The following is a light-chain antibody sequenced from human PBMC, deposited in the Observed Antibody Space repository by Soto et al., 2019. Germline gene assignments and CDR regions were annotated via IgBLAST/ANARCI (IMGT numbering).Light chain of an antibody. CDR2: EGS. J-gene: IGLJ2*01. V-gene: IGLV2-23*01. CDR1: SSDVGSYKF. Sequence: QSVLTQPASVSGSPGHSITISCTGTSSDVGSYKFVSWYQQHPGKAPKLMIYEGSKRPSGVSNRFSGSKSGNTASLTISGLQAEDEADYYCCSYAGSSTLVFGGGTKVTVL. CDR3: CSYAGSSTLV.